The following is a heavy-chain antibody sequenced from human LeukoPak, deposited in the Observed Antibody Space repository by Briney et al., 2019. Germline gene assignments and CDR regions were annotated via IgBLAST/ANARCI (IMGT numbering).Heavy chain of an antibody. V-gene: IGHV3-73*01. CDR1: GLRFSGYG. Sequence: GGSLRLSCAASGLRFSGYGINWVRQASGQGLEWVGRMRSKTNDYTTTYAASVRGRFTVSRDDSKNTAYLQMNSLKIEDTAVYYCTRGGTTDQYFDYWGQGTLVTVSS. CDR2: MRSKTNDYTT. J-gene: IGHJ4*02. CDR3: TRGGTTDQYFDY. D-gene: IGHD1-14*01.